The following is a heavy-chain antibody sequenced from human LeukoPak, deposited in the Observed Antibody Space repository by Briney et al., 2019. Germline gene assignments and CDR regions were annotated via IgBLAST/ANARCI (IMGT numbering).Heavy chain of an antibody. V-gene: IGHV3-23*01. CDR2: ISGSGGST. J-gene: IGHJ3*02. CDR1: GFTFSSYG. CDR3: ARETSGYATTRDRREYGAFDI. D-gene: IGHD5-12*01. Sequence: GGSLRLSCAASGFTFSSYGMSWVRQAPGKGLEWVSAISGSGGSTCYADSVKGRFTISRDNSKNTLYLQMNSLRAEDTAVYYCARETSGYATTRDRREYGAFDIWGQGTMVTVSS.